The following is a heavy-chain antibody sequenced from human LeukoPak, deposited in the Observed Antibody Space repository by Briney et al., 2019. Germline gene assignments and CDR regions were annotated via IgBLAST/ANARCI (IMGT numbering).Heavy chain of an antibody. CDR3: ARDLRAMVRGVPFDL. V-gene: IGHV4-34*01. Sequence: SETLSLTCAVYGGSFNGYYWNWIRQPPGKGLEWVGEINHSGSTNYNPSLKSRVTISVDTSKNQFSLKLRSVTATDTAVYYCARDLRAMVRGVPFDLWGRGTLVTVSS. CDR2: INHSGST. D-gene: IGHD3-10*01. J-gene: IGHJ2*01. CDR1: GGSFNGYY.